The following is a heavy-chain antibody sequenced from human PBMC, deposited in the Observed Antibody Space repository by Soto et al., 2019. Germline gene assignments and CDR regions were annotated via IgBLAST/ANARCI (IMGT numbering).Heavy chain of an antibody. CDR3: AGYGRGYFSRGYFDF. CDR2: ITYATST. Sequence: SETLSLTCAVYGGSFNCYYWTWIRQPPGKGLEWIGDITYATSTKYNPSLESRVTISLDTSKNQFSLRLTSVTAADAAVYFCAGYGRGYFSRGYFDFWGQGTLVTVSS. V-gene: IGHV4-34*01. CDR1: GGSFNCYY. D-gene: IGHD3-22*01. J-gene: IGHJ4*02.